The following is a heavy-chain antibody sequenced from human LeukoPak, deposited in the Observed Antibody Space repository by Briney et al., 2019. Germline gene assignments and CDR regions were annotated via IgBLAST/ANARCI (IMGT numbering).Heavy chain of an antibody. V-gene: IGHV1-24*01. CDR2: FDPEDGET. Sequence: ASVKVSCKVSGYTLTELSMHWVRQAPGKGLEWMGGFDPEDGETIYAQKFQGRVTMTRDTSTSTVYMELSSLRSEDTAVYYCAKLDSSSAPGIVGASTHDAFDIWGQGTMVTVSS. CDR1: GYTLTELS. J-gene: IGHJ3*02. CDR3: AKLDSSSAPGIVGASTHDAFDI. D-gene: IGHD1-26*01.